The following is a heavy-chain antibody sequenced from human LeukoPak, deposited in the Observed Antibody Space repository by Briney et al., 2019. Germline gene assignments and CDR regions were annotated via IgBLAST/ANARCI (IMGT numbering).Heavy chain of an antibody. CDR2: IYYSGST. V-gene: IGHV4-59*01. J-gene: IGHJ6*03. Sequence: PSETLSLTCTVSGGSISNYYCSWIRQPPGKGLEWIGYIYYSGSTNYNPSLKSRVTISVDTSKNQFSLKLSSVTAADTAVYYCARAVAAAGYGGVYYYYYYMDVWGKGTTVTISS. CDR1: GGSISNYY. CDR3: ARAVAAAGYGGVYYYYYYMDV. D-gene: IGHD6-13*01.